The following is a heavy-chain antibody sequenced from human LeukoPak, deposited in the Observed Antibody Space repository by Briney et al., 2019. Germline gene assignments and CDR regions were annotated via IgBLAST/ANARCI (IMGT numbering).Heavy chain of an antibody. Sequence: PGRSLRLSCAASGFTFSSYGMHWVRQAPGKGLEWVAVISYDGSNKYYADSVKGRFTISRDNSKNTLYLQMNSLRAEDTAVYFCARRGIAALDHTFDYWGQGTLVTVSS. J-gene: IGHJ4*02. CDR1: GFTFSSYG. V-gene: IGHV3-30*03. D-gene: IGHD6-13*01. CDR2: ISYDGSNK. CDR3: ARRGIAALDHTFDY.